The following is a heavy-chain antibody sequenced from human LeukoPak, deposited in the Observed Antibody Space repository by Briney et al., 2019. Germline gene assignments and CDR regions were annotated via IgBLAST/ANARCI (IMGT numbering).Heavy chain of an antibody. Sequence: ASVKVSCKASGYTFTSYDINWVRQATGQGLEWMGWMNHNSGNTGYAQKFQGRVTMTRNTSISIAYMEVSSLRSEDTAVYYCARGTRGDILTGYSLGYWGQGTLVTVSS. CDR3: ARGTRGDILTGYSLGY. CDR2: MNHNSGNT. J-gene: IGHJ4*02. CDR1: GYTFTSYD. V-gene: IGHV1-8*01. D-gene: IGHD3-9*01.